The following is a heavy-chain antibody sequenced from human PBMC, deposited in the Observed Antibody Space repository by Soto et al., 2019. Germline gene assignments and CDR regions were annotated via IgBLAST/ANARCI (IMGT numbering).Heavy chain of an antibody. CDR3: AKKSAAFWLDP. D-gene: IGHD6-25*01. CDR1: GVSIRDYY. CDR2: IHSSGYT. Sequence: PSATLSLTCTVSGVSIRDYYWIWIRQAPGKGLEWIGYIHSSGYTNYNPSLKSRVVMSIDTSKNLFSLKFNSVTAADTAKYYCAKKSAAFWLDPWGQGTLVTVSS. V-gene: IGHV4-59*01. J-gene: IGHJ5*02.